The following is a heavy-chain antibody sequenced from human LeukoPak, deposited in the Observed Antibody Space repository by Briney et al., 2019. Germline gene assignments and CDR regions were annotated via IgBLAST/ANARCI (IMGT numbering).Heavy chain of an antibody. CDR1: GGSFSGYY. J-gene: IGHJ4*02. V-gene: IGHV4-34*01. D-gene: IGHD5-18*01. Sequence: SETLSLTCAVYGGSFSGYYWSWIRQPPGKGLEWIGEINHSGSTNCNPSLKSRVTISVDTSKNQFSLKLSSVTAADTAVYYCARGIDSYGSLPFDYWGQGTLVTVSS. CDR2: INHSGST. CDR3: ARGIDSYGSLPFDY.